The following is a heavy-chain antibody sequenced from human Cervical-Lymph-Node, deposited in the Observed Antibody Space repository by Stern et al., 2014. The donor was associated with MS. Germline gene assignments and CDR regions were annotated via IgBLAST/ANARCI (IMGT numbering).Heavy chain of an antibody. J-gene: IGHJ4*02. V-gene: IGHV1-18*01. CDR1: GYTFTSNG. CDR3: ARGEEY. D-gene: IGHD3-16*01. Sequence: VQLVQSGVEVKKPGASVKVSCKASGYTFTSNGITWVRQAPGQGLEWVGWISIYNGNTRYAQKFQGRGPMTADTSTSTGYMDLRSLRSGDTAVYYCARGEEYWGQGTLGTVSS. CDR2: ISIYNGNT.